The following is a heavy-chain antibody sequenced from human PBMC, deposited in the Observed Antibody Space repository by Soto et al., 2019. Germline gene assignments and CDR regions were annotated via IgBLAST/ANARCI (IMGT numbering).Heavy chain of an antibody. CDR1: GFTFSSYW. V-gene: IGHV3-7*01. D-gene: IGHD6-13*01. J-gene: IGHJ3*02. CDR3: ARHRSRDAFDI. Sequence: GGSLRLSCAASGFTFSSYWMSWVRQAPGKGLEWVANIKQDGSEKYYVDSVKGRLTISRDNAKNSLYLQMKSLRAEDTAVYYCARHRSRDAFDIWGQGTMVTVSS. CDR2: IKQDGSEK.